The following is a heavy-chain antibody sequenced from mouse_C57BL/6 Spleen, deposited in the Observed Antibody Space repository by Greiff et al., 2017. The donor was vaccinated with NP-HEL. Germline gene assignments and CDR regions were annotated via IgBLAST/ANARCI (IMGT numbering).Heavy chain of an antibody. J-gene: IGHJ2*01. CDR2: INPYNGGT. Sequence: EVQLQQSGPVLVKPGASVKMSCKASGYTFTDYYMNWVKQSHGKSLEWIGVINPYNGGTSYNQKFKGKATLTVDKSSSTAYMELNSLTSEDSAVYYCARWEDYGSSYGYWGQGTTLTVSS. D-gene: IGHD1-1*01. CDR3: ARWEDYGSSYGY. CDR1: GYTFTDYY. V-gene: IGHV1-19*01.